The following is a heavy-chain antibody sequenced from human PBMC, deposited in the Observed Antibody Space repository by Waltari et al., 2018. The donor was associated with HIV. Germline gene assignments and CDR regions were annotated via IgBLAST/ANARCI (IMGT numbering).Heavy chain of an antibody. CDR2: IYTRGST. J-gene: IGHJ4*02. CDR1: GGSISSGSYY. CDR3: AREGDLITMVRGFDY. D-gene: IGHD3-10*01. V-gene: IGHV4-61*02. Sequence: QVQLQESGPGLVKPSQTLSLTCTVSGGSISSGSYYWSWIRQPAGKGLEWIGRIYTRGSTNYNPSLKSRVTISVDTSKNQFSLKLSSVTAADTAVYYGAREGDLITMVRGFDYWGQGTLVTVSS.